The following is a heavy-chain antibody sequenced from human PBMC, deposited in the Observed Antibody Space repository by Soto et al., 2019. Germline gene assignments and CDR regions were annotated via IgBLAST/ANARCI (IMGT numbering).Heavy chain of an antibody. CDR2: ISSNGGRT. Sequence: GGSLRLSCAASGFTFSSYSMNWVRQAPGKGLEYVSAISSNGGRTYNANSVKGRFTISRDNSKNTLYLQMGSLRAEDMAVYYCARDGLQARYYYYYMDVWGKGTTVTVSS. CDR1: GFTFSSYS. J-gene: IGHJ6*03. D-gene: IGHD4-4*01. CDR3: ARDGLQARYYYYYMDV. V-gene: IGHV3-64*01.